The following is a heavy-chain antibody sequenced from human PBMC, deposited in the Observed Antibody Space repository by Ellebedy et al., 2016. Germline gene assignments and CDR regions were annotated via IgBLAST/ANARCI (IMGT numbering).Heavy chain of an antibody. CDR1: AGSFSGYS. D-gene: IGHD2-21*02. CDR2: INHSGGT. CDR3: ARQPLVTAIGGPYYYYGMDV. J-gene: IGHJ6*02. Sequence: SETLSLXXAVSAGSFSGYSWSWIRQPPGKGLEWIGEINHSGGTNYNPSLKSRVTISVDTSKSQFSLKLRSVTAADTAVYYCARQPLVTAIGGPYYYYGMDVWGQGTTITVSS. V-gene: IGHV4-34*01.